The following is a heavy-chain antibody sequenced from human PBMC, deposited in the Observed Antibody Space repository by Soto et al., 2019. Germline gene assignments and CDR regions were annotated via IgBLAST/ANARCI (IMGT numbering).Heavy chain of an antibody. CDR3: ATDREWVLRWVDY. Sequence: ASLKVACKVSGYTLTELSMHWVRQAPGKGLERRGGFDPEDGETIYPQTFKGRVTMTQDPSTDTAYMELSSLRSEDTAVYYCATDREWVLRWVDYWAQGALVTVSS. V-gene: IGHV1-24*01. CDR1: GYTLTELS. J-gene: IGHJ4*02. CDR2: FDPEDGET. D-gene: IGHD1-26*01.